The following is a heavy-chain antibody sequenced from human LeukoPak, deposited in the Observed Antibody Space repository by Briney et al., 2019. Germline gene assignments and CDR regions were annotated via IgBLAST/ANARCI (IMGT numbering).Heavy chain of an antibody. V-gene: IGHV4-31*03. D-gene: IGHD2-15*01. Sequence: SQTLSLTCTVSGGSISSGGYYWSWIRQHPGKGLEWIGYIYYSGSTYYNPSLKSRVTISVDTSKNQFSLKLSSVTAADTAVYYCARTYCSGGSCYHYYFGYWGQGTLVTVSS. CDR2: IYYSGST. J-gene: IGHJ4*02. CDR1: GGSISSGGYY. CDR3: ARTYCSGGSCYHYYFGY.